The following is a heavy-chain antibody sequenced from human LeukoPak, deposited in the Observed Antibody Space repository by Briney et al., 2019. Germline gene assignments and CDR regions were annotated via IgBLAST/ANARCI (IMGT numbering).Heavy chain of an antibody. CDR1: GFTFGDYG. D-gene: IGHD3-22*01. J-gene: IGHJ4*02. CDR3: AKDRSRSYSSFDS. V-gene: IGHV3-20*04. CDR2: INWNGGTT. Sequence: GGSLRLSCAASGFTFGDYGMNWVRQAPGKGLEWVSGINWNGGTTTYADSVKGRFTISRDNSKNSLYLQMNSLRTEDTAFYYCAKDRSRSYSSFDSWGQGTLVTVSS.